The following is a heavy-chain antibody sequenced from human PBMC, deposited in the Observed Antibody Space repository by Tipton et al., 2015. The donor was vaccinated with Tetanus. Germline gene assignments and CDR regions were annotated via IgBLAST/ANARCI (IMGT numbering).Heavy chain of an antibody. CDR3: ARGITDGYNRRLDY. J-gene: IGHJ4*02. Sequence: LRLSCFVSGASVRSESYYWSWIRQPPGKGLEWIGNIYQSGKIYYKASLRSRLTIPIDKSKNQFSLQLRAVTAADTAVYYCARGITDGYNRRLDYWGQGLRVAVS. CDR1: GASVRSESYY. V-gene: IGHV4-30-2*01. D-gene: IGHD5-24*01. CDR2: IYQSGKI.